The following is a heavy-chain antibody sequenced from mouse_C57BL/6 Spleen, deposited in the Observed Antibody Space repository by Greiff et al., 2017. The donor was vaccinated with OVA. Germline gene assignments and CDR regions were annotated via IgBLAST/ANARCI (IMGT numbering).Heavy chain of an antibody. D-gene: IGHD2-2*01. Sequence: VQRVESGPGLVQPSQSLSITCTVSGFSLTSYGVHWVRQSPGKGLEWLGVIWSGGSTDYNAAFISRLSISKDNSKSQVFFKMNSLQADDTAIYYCARPYGYDGYWYFDVWGTGTTVTVSS. CDR1: GFSLTSYG. CDR3: ARPYGYDGYWYFDV. CDR2: IWSGGST. V-gene: IGHV2-2*01. J-gene: IGHJ1*03.